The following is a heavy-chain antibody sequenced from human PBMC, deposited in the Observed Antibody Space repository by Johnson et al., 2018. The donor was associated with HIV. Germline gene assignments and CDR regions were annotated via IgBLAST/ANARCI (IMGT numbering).Heavy chain of an antibody. D-gene: IGHD6-19*01. V-gene: IGHV3-30*03. CDR2: MSYDGSNK. J-gene: IGHJ3*02. Sequence: QVQLVESGGGVVQPGRSLRLSCVASGFTLSTYGMHWVRQAPGKGLEWVAVMSYDGSNKYYSDSVKGRFTISRDNSKNTLYLQMNSLRAEDTAVYYCAREVRKAVAGNFDIWGQGTMVTVSS. CDR3: AREVRKAVAGNFDI. CDR1: GFTLSTYG.